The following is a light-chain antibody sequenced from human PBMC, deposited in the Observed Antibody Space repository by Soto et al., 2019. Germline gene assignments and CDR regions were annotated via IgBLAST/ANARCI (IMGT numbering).Light chain of an antibody. J-gene: IGKJ1*01. CDR2: GAS. CDR3: QQYGSSPPWT. CDR1: QSVSSSY. V-gene: IGKV3-20*01. Sequence: EFVLTQSPGTLSLSPGERATLSCRASQSVSSSYLAWYQHKPGQAPRLLIYGASSRATGIPDRFSGSGSGTDFTLTISRLEPEDFAVYYCQQYGSSPPWTFGQGTKVDIK.